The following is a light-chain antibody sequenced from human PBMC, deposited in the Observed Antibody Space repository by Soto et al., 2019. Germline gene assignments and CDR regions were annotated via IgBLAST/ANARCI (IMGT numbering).Light chain of an antibody. J-gene: IGKJ1*01. CDR3: QQYNNWWT. Sequence: EMVMSHSPATLSVSPGERATLSCRASQSVSRNLAWYQQKPGQAPRLLIYGASTRATGIPARFSGSGSGTEFILTISSLQSEDFAVYYCQQYNNWWTFGQGTKVDI. CDR1: QSVSRN. V-gene: IGKV3-15*01. CDR2: GAS.